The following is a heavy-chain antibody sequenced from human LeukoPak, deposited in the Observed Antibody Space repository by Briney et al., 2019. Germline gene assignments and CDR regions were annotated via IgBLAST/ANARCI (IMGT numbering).Heavy chain of an antibody. D-gene: IGHD5-12*01. CDR1: GYTFTSYG. J-gene: IGHJ4*02. CDR3: ARDGRNIAATLILDY. V-gene: IGHV1-18*01. Sequence: GASVKVSCKASGYTFTSYGITWVRQAPGQGLERMGWISAYNGNTNYAQKVQGRVTMTTDTSTSTAYMELRSLRPDDTAVYYCARDGRNIAATLILDYWGQGTLVTVSS. CDR2: ISAYNGNT.